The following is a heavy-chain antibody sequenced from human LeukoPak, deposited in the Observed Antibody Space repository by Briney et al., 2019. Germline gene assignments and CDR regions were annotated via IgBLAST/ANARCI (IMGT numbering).Heavy chain of an antibody. CDR1: GFTFSTYT. V-gene: IGHV3-48*01. CDR2: IGSTSSNI. Sequence: GGSLRLSCTGSGFTFSTYTMNWVRQAPGKGLEWVASIGSTSSNINYADSVEGRFTISRDNAKNSLYLQMKSLRAEDTAVYYCAKGGGYEAQYYYYYLDVWGKGTTVTISS. D-gene: IGHD5-12*01. CDR3: AKGGGYEAQYYYYYLDV. J-gene: IGHJ6*03.